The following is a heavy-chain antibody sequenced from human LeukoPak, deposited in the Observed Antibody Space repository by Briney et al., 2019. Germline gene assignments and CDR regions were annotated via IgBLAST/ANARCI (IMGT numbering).Heavy chain of an antibody. J-gene: IGHJ5*02. V-gene: IGHV3-48*03. D-gene: IGHD4-11*01. CDR1: GFTFSSYE. CDR3: ARLDYSKFTFAP. CDR2: ISSSGSTI. Sequence: GGSLRLSCAASGFTFSSYEMNWVRQAPGKGLEWVSYISSSGSTIYHADSVKGRFTISRDNAKNSLYLQMNSLRAEDTAVYYCARLDYSKFTFAPWGQGTLVTVSS.